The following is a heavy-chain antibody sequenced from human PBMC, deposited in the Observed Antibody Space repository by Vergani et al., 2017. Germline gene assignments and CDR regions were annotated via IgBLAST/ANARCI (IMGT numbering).Heavy chain of an antibody. Sequence: QLQLQESGPGLVKPSETLSLTCTVSGGSISSSSYYWGWIRQPPGKGLEWIGSIYYSGSTYYNPSLKSRVTISVDTSISTAYMELSRLRSDDTVVYYCATLWFGEFKYFDYWGQGTLVTVSS. CDR3: ATLWFGEFKYFDY. CDR2: IYYSGST. CDR1: GGSISSSSYY. J-gene: IGHJ4*02. V-gene: IGHV4-39*07. D-gene: IGHD3-10*01.